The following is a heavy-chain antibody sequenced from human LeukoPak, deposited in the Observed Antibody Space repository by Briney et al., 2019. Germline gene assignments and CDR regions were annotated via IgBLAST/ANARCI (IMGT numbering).Heavy chain of an antibody. CDR1: GFTFDDYA. Sequence: GGSLRLSCAASGFTFDDYAMHWVRQAPGKGLEWASVIYNDGRTYYADSVKGRFIISKDISKNTLYLQMNNLRADDTAVYYCARESGYAVGDFWGRGTLVTVSS. J-gene: IGHJ4*02. V-gene: IGHV3-53*01. CDR2: IYNDGRT. D-gene: IGHD5-12*01. CDR3: ARESGYAVGDF.